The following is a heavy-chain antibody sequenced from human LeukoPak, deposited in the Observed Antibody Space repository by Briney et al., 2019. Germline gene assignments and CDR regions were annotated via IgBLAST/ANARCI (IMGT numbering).Heavy chain of an antibody. J-gene: IGHJ5*02. V-gene: IGHV3-23*01. D-gene: IGHD6-13*01. Sequence: GGSLRLSCAASGFTSSSYAMSWVRQAPGKGLEWVSAISGSGGSTYYADSVKGRFTISRDNSKNTLYLQMNSLRAEDTAVYYCAKDTVAAAGHNWLDPWGQGTLVTVAS. CDR3: AKDTVAAAGHNWLDP. CDR2: ISGSGGST. CDR1: GFTSSSYA.